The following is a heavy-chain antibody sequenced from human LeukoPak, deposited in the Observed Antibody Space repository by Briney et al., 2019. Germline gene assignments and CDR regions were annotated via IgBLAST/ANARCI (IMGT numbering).Heavy chain of an antibody. CDR1: GFTVSSNY. Sequence: GGSLRLSCAASGFTVSSNYMSWVRQAPGKGLEWVSVIYSSGNTYYADSVKGRFTISRDNSKNTLFLQMNSLRAEDTAVYYCAGDATRDFAFDIWGQGTVVTVSS. V-gene: IGHV3-53*01. J-gene: IGHJ3*02. CDR2: IYSSGNT. CDR3: AGDATRDFAFDI. D-gene: IGHD1-1*01.